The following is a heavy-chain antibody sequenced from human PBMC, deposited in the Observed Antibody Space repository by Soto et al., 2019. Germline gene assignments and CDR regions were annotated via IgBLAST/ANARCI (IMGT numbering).Heavy chain of an antibody. V-gene: IGHV5-51*03. D-gene: IGHD3-16*01. J-gene: IGHJ6*02. CDR3: ARRGRRIGGYYYGIDV. CDR2: IYPGDSDT. Sequence: EVQLVQSGAEVKKPGASLKISCKGSGYSFTSYRIGWVRQMPGKGLEWMGIIYPGDSDTRYSPSFQGQVTISADKSISTAYLQGSSLKASDTAMYYCARRGRRIGGYYYGIDVWGQGTTVTVSS. CDR1: GYSFTSYR.